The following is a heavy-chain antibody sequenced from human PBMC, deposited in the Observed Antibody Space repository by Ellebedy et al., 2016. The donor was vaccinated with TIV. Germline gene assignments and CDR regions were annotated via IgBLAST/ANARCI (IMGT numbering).Heavy chain of an antibody. J-gene: IGHJ4*02. CDR3: ARVGNYYGGNPSYYFDY. V-gene: IGHV1-69*13. CDR1: GGIFSSYG. D-gene: IGHD4-23*01. CDR2: IIPMLGKT. Sequence: AASVKVSCKASGGIFSSYGLSWVRQAPGQGLEWMGGIIPMLGKTNYAQKFQGRVTITADESTYTAYMELSSLRSEDTAVYYCARVGNYYGGNPSYYFDYWGQGTLVTVSS.